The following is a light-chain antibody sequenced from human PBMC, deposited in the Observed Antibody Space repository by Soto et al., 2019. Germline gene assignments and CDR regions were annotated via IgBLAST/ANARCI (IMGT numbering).Light chain of an antibody. CDR1: QSITSY. V-gene: IGKV1-39*01. CDR2: AAS. CDR3: HQTYSTPFT. J-gene: IGKJ3*01. Sequence: DIQMTQSPSSLSASVGDRVTITCRASQSITSYLNWYQQIPGKAPKLLIYAASSLQSGVPSRFSGRGSGADFTLIITSLQPEDFATYYCHQTYSTPFTFGPGTKVDI.